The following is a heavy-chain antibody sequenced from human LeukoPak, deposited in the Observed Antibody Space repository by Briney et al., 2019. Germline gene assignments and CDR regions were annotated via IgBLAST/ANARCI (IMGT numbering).Heavy chain of an antibody. CDR2: IYYSGST. CDR3: AREVTYYYGSGSYSKKHYFDY. Sequence: PSETLSLTCTVSGGSISSGGYYWSWIRQHPGKGLEWIGYIYYSGSTYYNPSLKSRVTISVDTSKNQFSLKLSSVTAADTAVYFCAREVTYYYGSGSYSKKHYFDYWGQGTLVTVSS. D-gene: IGHD3-10*01. V-gene: IGHV4-31*03. J-gene: IGHJ4*02. CDR1: GGSISSGGYY.